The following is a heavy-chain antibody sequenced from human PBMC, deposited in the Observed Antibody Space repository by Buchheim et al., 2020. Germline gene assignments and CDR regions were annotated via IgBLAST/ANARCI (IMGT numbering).Heavy chain of an antibody. CDR2: ISYDGSNK. J-gene: IGHJ6*02. CDR3: AKDRSSGCYVRPYYYYYGMDV. Sequence: QVQLVESGGGVVQPGRSLRLSCAASGFTFSSYGMHWVRQAPGKGLEWVAVISYDGSNKYYADSVKGRFTISRDNSKNTLYLQMNSLRAEDTAVYYCAKDRSSGCYVRPYYYYYGMDVWGQGTT. CDR1: GFTFSSYG. V-gene: IGHV3-30*18. D-gene: IGHD6-19*01.